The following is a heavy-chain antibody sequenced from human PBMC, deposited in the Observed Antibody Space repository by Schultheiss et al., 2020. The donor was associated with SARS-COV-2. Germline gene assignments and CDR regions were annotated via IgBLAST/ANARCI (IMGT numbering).Heavy chain of an antibody. CDR2: INSDGSST. CDR1: GFTFSSYA. D-gene: IGHD3-16*01. J-gene: IGHJ6*02. Sequence: GGSLRLSCAASGFTFSSYAMSWVRQAPGKGLVWVSRINSDGSSTSYADSVKGRFTISRDNAKNSLYLQMNSLRAGDTAVYYCAGLGAIGMDVWGQGTTVTVSS. V-gene: IGHV3-74*01. CDR3: AGLGAIGMDV.